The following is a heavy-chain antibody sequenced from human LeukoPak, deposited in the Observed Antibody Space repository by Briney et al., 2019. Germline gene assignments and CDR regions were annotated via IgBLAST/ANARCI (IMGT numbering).Heavy chain of an antibody. CDR3: ARDTPYYDSSGYYYGDAFDI. V-gene: IGHV3-48*03. Sequence: GGSLRLSCAASGFTFSSYEMNWVRQAPGKGLECVSYSSSNGSTIYYADSVKGRFTISRDNAKNSLYLQMNSLRAEDTAVYYCARDTPYYDSSGYYYGDAFDIWGQGTMVTVSS. CDR1: GFTFSSYE. CDR2: SSSNGSTI. J-gene: IGHJ3*02. D-gene: IGHD3-22*01.